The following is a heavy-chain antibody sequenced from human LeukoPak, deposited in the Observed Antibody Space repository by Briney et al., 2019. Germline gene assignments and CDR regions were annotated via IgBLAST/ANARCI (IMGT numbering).Heavy chain of an antibody. J-gene: IGHJ3*02. CDR2: IIPIFGTA. Sequence: SVKVSCTASGGTFSSYAISWVRQAPGQGLEWMGGIIPIFGTANYAQKFQGRVTITADESTSTAYMELSSLRSEDTAVYYCAAGGYYDSSGYFLGEDDAFDIWGQGTMVTVSS. D-gene: IGHD3-22*01. CDR1: GGTFSSYA. V-gene: IGHV1-69*13. CDR3: AAGGYYDSSGYFLGEDDAFDI.